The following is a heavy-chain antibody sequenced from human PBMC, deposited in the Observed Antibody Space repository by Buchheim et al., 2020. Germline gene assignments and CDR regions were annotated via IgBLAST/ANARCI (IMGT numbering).Heavy chain of an antibody. CDR1: GFTFSSYS. CDR2: ISSSSSTI. J-gene: IGHJ4*02. Sequence: EVQLVESGGGLVQPGGSLRLSCAASGFTFSSYSMNWFRQAPGKGLEWVSYISSSSSTIYYAASVNGRFTIFRDNAKNSLSLQMNSLRAEDTAVYYCARGGYDFWSGYSPSLWFDYWGQGTL. D-gene: IGHD3-3*01. CDR3: ARGGYDFWSGYSPSLWFDY. V-gene: IGHV3-48*01.